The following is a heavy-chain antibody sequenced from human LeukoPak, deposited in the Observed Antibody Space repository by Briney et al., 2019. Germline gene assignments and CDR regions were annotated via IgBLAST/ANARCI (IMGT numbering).Heavy chain of an antibody. Sequence: SETLSLTCTVSGGSISSGGYYWSWIRQHPGKGLEWIGYIYYSGSTYYNPSLKSRVTISVDTSKNQFSLKLSSVTAADTAVYYCARGSNYDILTGYHPNWFDPWGQGTLVTVSS. CDR3: ARGSNYDILTGYHPNWFDP. V-gene: IGHV4-31*03. CDR1: GGSISSGGYY. J-gene: IGHJ5*02. CDR2: IYYSGST. D-gene: IGHD3-9*01.